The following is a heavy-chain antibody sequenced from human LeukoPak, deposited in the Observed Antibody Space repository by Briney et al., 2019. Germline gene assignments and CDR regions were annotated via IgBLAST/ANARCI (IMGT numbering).Heavy chain of an antibody. Sequence: GGSLRLSCAASGFTFSGSAIHWVRQASGKGLEWVGRIRSRANTCATAYAASVKGRFTISRDDSKNTAYLQMNSLKTEDTALYYCTRPDDYGDYWGQGTLVTVSS. CDR2: IRSRANTCAT. V-gene: IGHV3-73*01. CDR1: GFTFSGSA. CDR3: TRPDDYGDY. J-gene: IGHJ4*02.